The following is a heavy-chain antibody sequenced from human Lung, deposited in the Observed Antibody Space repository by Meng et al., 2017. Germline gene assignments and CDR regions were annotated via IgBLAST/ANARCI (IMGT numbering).Heavy chain of an antibody. V-gene: IGHV4-30-2*01. Sequence: QLQLQESGSGLVKPSQTLSLTCAVSGGSISSGGYSWSWIRQPPGKGLEWIGYISHSGSTYYKPSLKNRVTISVVRSKNQFSLRLTSVTAADTAVYSCARSGYCSGSSCYGSFDSWGQGTLVTVSS. CDR2: ISHSGST. CDR1: GGSISSGGYS. D-gene: IGHD2-15*01. J-gene: IGHJ4*02. CDR3: ARSGYCSGSSCYGSFDS.